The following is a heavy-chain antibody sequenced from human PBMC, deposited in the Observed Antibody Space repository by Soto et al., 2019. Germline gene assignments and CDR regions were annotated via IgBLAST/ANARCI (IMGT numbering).Heavy chain of an antibody. Sequence: SETLSLTCTVSGGSITTGGSYWSRIRQHPGKGLEWIGNIYHSGNTYYNPSLKSRLTISVDTSKNHFSLMVDSVTAADTAVYYCARARFQVLYGKPYFDSWGQGTLVTVSS. CDR2: IYHSGNT. CDR1: GGSITTGGSY. V-gene: IGHV4-31*03. J-gene: IGHJ4*02. CDR3: ARARFQVLYGKPYFDS. D-gene: IGHD2-2*02.